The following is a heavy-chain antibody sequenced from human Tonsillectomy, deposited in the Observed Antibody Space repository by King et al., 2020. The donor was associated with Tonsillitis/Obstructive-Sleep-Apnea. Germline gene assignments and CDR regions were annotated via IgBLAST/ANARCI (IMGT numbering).Heavy chain of an antibody. Sequence: QLQESGPGLVKPSETLSLTCTVSGGSISSSRYYWDWIRQPPGKGLEWIGSLYYSGSTYYNLSLKTRFTIPVHTSKNQFSLKLCSVTAADTAVYYCAKLPYYYDSSGYVNFDYWGQGTLVTVSS. J-gene: IGHJ4*02. V-gene: IGHV4-39*01. CDR2: LYYSGST. D-gene: IGHD3-22*01. CDR1: GGSISSSRYY. CDR3: AKLPYYYDSSGYVNFDY.